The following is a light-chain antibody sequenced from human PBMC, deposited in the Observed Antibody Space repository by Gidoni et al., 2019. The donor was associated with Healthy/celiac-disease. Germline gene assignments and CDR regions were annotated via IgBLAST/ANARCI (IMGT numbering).Light chain of an antibody. J-gene: IGLJ2*01. Sequence: QSVLTQPPSVSGAPGQRVTISCTGSSSNIGAGYDVHWYQQLPGTAPKLLIYGNSNRPSGVPDRFSGSKSGTSASLAIPGLQAEDEADYYCQSYASSLSGSEVFGGGTKLTVL. V-gene: IGLV1-40*01. CDR3: QSYASSLSGSEV. CDR2: GNS. CDR1: SSNIGAGYD.